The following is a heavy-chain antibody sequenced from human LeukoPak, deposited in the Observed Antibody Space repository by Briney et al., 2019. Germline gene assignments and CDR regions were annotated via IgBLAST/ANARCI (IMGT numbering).Heavy chain of an antibody. Sequence: GESLKISCKGSGYDFTTYWIAWVRQMPGKGLEWMGIIYPGDSDTRYNPSFQGQVTISADTSINTAYLQWSSLMASDTAIYYCTRRGRAPSNWFDPWGQGTLVTVSS. V-gene: IGHV5-51*01. J-gene: IGHJ5*02. CDR2: IYPGDSDT. CDR1: GYDFTTYW. D-gene: IGHD2-8*01. CDR3: TRRGRAPSNWFDP.